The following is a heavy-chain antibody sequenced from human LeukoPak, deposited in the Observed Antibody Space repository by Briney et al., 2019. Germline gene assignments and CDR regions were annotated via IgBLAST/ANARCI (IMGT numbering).Heavy chain of an antibody. J-gene: IGHJ4*02. CDR2: IYYSRST. Sequence: SETLSLTCTVSGGSISSSSYYWDWIRQPPGKGLEWIGSIYYSRSTYYNPSLKSRVTISVDTSKNQFSLRLSSVTAADTAVYYCARRLSPSAWFKGAYYFDYWGQGTLVTVSP. D-gene: IGHD6-19*01. CDR1: GGSISSSSYY. CDR3: ARRLSPSAWFKGAYYFDY. V-gene: IGHV4-39*01.